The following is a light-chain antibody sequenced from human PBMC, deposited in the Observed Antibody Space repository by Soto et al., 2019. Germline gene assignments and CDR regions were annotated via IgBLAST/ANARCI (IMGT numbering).Light chain of an antibody. CDR1: SSDVGGYDR. Sequence: QSALTQPPSASGSPGQSVTISCTGTSSDVGGYDRVSWYQQHPGKVPKLMIYEVSKRPSGVPDRFSASKSGNTASLTVSGLQTEDDADYCCSSYAGSNNYVVFGGGTKLTVL. J-gene: IGLJ2*01. V-gene: IGLV2-8*01. CDR2: EVS. CDR3: SSYAGSNNYVV.